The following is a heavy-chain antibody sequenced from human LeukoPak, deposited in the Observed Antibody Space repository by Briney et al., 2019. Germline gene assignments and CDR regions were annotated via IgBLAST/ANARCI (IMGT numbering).Heavy chain of an antibody. CDR1: GDSISGYF. J-gene: IGHJ4*02. D-gene: IGHD2-15*01. V-gene: IGHV4-4*07. CDR2: MHADGDS. CDR3: AKAPSGCGGTCAFDS. Sequence: SETLSLTCTVSGDSISGYFWSWIRQPAGKGLEWIGRMHADGDSNYNPSLKSRITLSFDTPENQFSLTLTSVTAADTAVYFCAKAPSGCGGTCAFDSWGQGTLVTVSS.